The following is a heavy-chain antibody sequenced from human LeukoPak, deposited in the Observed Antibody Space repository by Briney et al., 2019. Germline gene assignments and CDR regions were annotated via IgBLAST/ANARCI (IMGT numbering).Heavy chain of an antibody. Sequence: PSETLSLTCAVYGGSFSGYYWSWIRQPPGKGLEWIGHIYYSGSTYYNPSLKSRVTISVDTSNNQFSLKLSSVTAADTAVYYCARDMGLYFYDSSGPDAFDIWGQGTMVIVSS. CDR2: IYYSGST. V-gene: IGHV4-34*09. CDR3: ARDMGLYFYDSSGPDAFDI. J-gene: IGHJ3*02. CDR1: GGSFSGYY. D-gene: IGHD3-22*01.